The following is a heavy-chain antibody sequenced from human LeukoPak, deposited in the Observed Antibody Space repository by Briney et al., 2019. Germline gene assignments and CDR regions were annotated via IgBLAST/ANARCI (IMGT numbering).Heavy chain of an antibody. CDR2: INPNSGGT. CDR1: GYTFTGYY. D-gene: IGHD6-13*01. V-gene: IGHV1-2*02. Sequence: GASVKVPCKASGYTFTGYYMHWVRQAPGQGLEWMGWINPNSGGTNYAQKFQGRVTMTRDTSISTAYMELSRLRSDDTAVYYCARDLYEGSSWKFDYRGQGTLVTVSS. CDR3: ARDLYEGSSWKFDY. J-gene: IGHJ4*02.